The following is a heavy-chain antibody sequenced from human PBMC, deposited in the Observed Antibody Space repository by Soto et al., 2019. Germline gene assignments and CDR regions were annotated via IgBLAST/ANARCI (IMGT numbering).Heavy chain of an antibody. CDR1: GDSVSSNSAA. CDR3: ARAPYSSSWGYYFDY. V-gene: IGHV6-1*01. Sequence: PLLLLQSQTLSLTCAISGDSVSSNSAAWNWIRQSPSRGLEWLGRTYYRSKWYNDYAVSVKSRITINPDTSKNQFSLQLNSVTPEDTAVYYCARAPYSSSWGYYFDYWGQGTLVTVSS. CDR2: TYYRSKWYN. J-gene: IGHJ4*02. D-gene: IGHD6-6*01.